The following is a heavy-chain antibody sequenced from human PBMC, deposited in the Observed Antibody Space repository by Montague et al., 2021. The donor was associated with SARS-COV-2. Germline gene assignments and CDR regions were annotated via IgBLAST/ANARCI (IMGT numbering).Heavy chain of an antibody. J-gene: IGHJ4*02. V-gene: IGHV4-34*01. CDR1: GGSFSSYY. CDR2: INHSGST. Sequence: SETLSLTCAVYGGSFSSYYWFWIRQPPGKGLELIGEINHSGSTKYNPYLKSRVSMSVDKFWNQFSLRLTSVTAADTAIYYCARRGSGRSDLAYWGQGTLVTVSS. CDR3: ARRGSGRSDLAY. D-gene: IGHD1-26*01.